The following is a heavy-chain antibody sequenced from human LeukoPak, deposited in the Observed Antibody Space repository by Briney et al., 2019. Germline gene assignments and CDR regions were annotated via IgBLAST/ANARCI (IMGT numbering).Heavy chain of an antibody. CDR2: IWYDGSNK. Sequence: PGRSLRLSCAASGFTFSRYGMHWVRQAPGKGLEWVAVIWYDGSNKYYADSVKGRFTIYRDNSKNTLYLQMNSLRVEDTAVYYCARSHDYSNLFYFVYWGQGTLVTVSS. D-gene: IGHD4-11*01. CDR3: ARSHDYSNLFYFVY. J-gene: IGHJ4*02. CDR1: GFTFSRYG. V-gene: IGHV3-33*01.